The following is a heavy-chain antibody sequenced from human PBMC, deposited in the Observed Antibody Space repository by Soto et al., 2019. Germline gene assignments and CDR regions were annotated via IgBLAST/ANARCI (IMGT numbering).Heavy chain of an antibody. CDR1: GYTFTNYW. J-gene: IGHJ6*01. CDR3: AASIFYYGMDV. V-gene: IGHV5-51*01. Sequence: PGESLKISCKGSGYTFTNYWIGWVRQMPGKGLEWMGIIYPGDSDTKYNPSFQGQVTISADKSITNTYLQWSSLKASDTAIYYCAASIFYYGMDVWGKGPRSLSPQ. CDR2: IYPGDSDT.